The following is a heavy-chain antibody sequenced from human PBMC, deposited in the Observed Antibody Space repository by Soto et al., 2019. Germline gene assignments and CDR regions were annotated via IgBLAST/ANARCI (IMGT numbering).Heavy chain of an antibody. J-gene: IGHJ6*03. Sequence: GESLRLSCAASGFTFSSYGMHWVRQAPGKGLEWVAVISYDGSNKYYADSVKGRFTISRDNSKNTLYLQMNSLRAEDTAVYYCAKEGALRKYYYYYYMDVWGKGTTVTVSS. CDR2: ISYDGSNK. CDR1: GFTFSSYG. D-gene: IGHD4-17*01. CDR3: AKEGALRKYYYYYYMDV. V-gene: IGHV3-30*18.